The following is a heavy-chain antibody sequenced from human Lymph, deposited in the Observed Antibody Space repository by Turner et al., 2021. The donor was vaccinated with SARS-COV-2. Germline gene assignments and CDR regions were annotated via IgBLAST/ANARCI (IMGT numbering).Heavy chain of an antibody. CDR2: IYYSGST. J-gene: IGHJ4*02. Sequence: QLQLQESGPGLVKPSETLSRTCTVSGGSISSSSYYWGWIRQPPGKGLEWIGNIYYSGSTYYNLSLKSRVTISVDTSKNQFSLKLSSVTAADTAVYYCARNDRVVVQSFDYWGQGTLVTVSS. CDR3: ARNDRVVVQSFDY. D-gene: IGHD3-22*01. CDR1: GGSISSSSYY. V-gene: IGHV4-39*01.